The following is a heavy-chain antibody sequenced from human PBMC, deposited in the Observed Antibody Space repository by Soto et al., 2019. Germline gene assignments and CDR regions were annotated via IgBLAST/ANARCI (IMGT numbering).Heavy chain of an antibody. CDR3: GHCAIGMAGAFDI. D-gene: IGHD6-19*01. J-gene: IGHJ3*02. V-gene: IGHV2-5*02. CDR2: IYWDDDK. CDR1: GFSLSTSGVG. Sequence: QITLKESGPTLVKPKQTLTLTCTFSGFSLSTSGVGVGWIRQPPGKAVEWLALIYWDDDKRYSPSLETRLTINIDTPKNQAVLTMTNMDLVDAATYYCGHCAIGMAGAFDIEGHGTMVNVSS.